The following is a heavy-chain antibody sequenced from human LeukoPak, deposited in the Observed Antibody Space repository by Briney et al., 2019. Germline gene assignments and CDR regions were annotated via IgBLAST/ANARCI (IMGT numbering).Heavy chain of an antibody. J-gene: IGHJ4*02. V-gene: IGHV7-4-1*02. CDR2: IDTNTGSP. D-gene: IGHD3-22*01. CDR1: GYTFTTYP. Sequence: GASVKVSCKASGYTFTTYPINWVRQAPGQGLEWMGWIDTNTGSPTYAQGLTGRFVFSLDTSVSTAFLQINSLKAEDAALYFCARGIDTTGYFNYWGQGTLVTVSS. CDR3: ARGIDTTGYFNY.